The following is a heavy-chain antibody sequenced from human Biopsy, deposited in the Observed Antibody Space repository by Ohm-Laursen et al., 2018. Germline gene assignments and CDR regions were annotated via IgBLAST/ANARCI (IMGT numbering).Heavy chain of an antibody. CDR2: IDPKSGGT. V-gene: IGHV1-2*02. J-gene: IGHJ5*01. CDR1: AYSFGDHR. Sequence: ASVKVSCKVSAYSFGDHRIHWVRQAPGQGLEWMGWIDPKSGGTNYAQKFQGRVTMTRGTSISTTYMELRRLTSDDTAVFYCARELGDFWGGRQFDFWGQGTLVTVSS. CDR3: ARELGDFWGGRQFDF. D-gene: IGHD3-3*01.